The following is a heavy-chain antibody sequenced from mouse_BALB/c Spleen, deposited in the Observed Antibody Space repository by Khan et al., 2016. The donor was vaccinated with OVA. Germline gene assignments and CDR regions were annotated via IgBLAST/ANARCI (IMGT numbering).Heavy chain of an antibody. CDR3: ARDLGNSHWYFDV. Sequence: VELVESGPGLVAPSQSLSITCTVSGFSLTSYGVHWVRQPPGKGLEWLGVIWTGGSTNYNSALRSRLTINKDNSKNQVFLKMNNLQTDDTAMCCYARDLGNSHWYFDVWGAGTTVTVSS. CDR1: GFSLTSYG. CDR2: IWTGGST. V-gene: IGHV2-9*02. D-gene: IGHD1-1*01. J-gene: IGHJ1*01.